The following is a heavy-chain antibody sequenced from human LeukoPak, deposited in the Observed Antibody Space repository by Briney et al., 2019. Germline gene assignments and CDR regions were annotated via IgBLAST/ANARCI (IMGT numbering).Heavy chain of an antibody. V-gene: IGHV4-38-2*02. D-gene: IGHD1-1*01. J-gene: IGHJ5*02. Sequence: SETLSLTCTVSGYSISSGYYWGWIRQPPGRGLEWIGSIYHSGSTYYNPSLKSRVTISVDTSKNQFSLKLSSVTAADTAVYYCARPVPSRLGWFDPWGQGTLVTVSS. CDR3: ARPVPSRLGWFDP. CDR1: GYSISSGYY. CDR2: IYHSGST.